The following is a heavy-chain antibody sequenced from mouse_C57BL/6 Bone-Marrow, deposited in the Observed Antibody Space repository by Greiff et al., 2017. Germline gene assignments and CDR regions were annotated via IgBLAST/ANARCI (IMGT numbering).Heavy chain of an antibody. CDR2: ISPGSGST. CDR1: GYTFTSYW. CDR3: ARDYGSRRDYFDY. Sequence: QVQLKQPGAELVKPGASVKMSCKASGYTFTSYWITWVKQRPGQGLEWIGDISPGSGSTNYNEKFKSKATLTVDTSSSTAYMQLSSLTSEDSAVYYCARDYGSRRDYFDYWGQGTTLTVSS. V-gene: IGHV1-55*01. D-gene: IGHD1-1*01. J-gene: IGHJ2*01.